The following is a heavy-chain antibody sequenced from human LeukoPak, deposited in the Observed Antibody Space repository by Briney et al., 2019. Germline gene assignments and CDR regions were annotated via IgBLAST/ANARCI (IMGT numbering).Heavy chain of an antibody. CDR1: GYTFTSYG. D-gene: IGHD3-10*01. CDR3: AREALLWFGEFAKYFDY. Sequence: SVKVSCKASGYTFTSYGISWVRQAPGQGLEWMGGIIPIFGTANYAQKFQGRVTITADESTSTAYMELSSMRSEDTAVYYCAREALLWFGEFAKYFDYWGQGTLVTVSS. CDR2: IIPIFGTA. V-gene: IGHV1-69*13. J-gene: IGHJ4*02.